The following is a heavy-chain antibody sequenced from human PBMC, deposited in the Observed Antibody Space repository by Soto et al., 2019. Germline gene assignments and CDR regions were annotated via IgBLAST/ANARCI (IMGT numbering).Heavy chain of an antibody. J-gene: IGHJ5*02. D-gene: IGHD6-13*01. Sequence: GASVKVSCKASGYIFTSYAMHWVRQAPGQRLEWMGWINAGNGYTKYSQKFQGRVTITRDTSAYTAYMEVTSLRSEDTAVYYCARVASSSSQHTWGSDPWGQGKLVTVSS. CDR2: INAGNGYT. CDR1: GYIFTSYA. V-gene: IGHV1-3*01. CDR3: ARVASSSSQHTWGSDP.